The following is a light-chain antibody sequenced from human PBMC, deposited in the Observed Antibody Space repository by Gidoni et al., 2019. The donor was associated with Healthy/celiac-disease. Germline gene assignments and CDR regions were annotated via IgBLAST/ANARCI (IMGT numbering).Light chain of an antibody. CDR1: SSDVGGYNY. Sequence: QSALTQPASVSGSPGQSITISCTGTSSDVGGYNYVSWYQQHPGKAPKLMIYDVSNRPSGVSNRFSGSKSGNTASLTISGLQAEDEADYYCSSYTSSIFVFGGGTKLTVL. CDR2: DVS. CDR3: SSYTSSIFV. V-gene: IGLV2-14*01. J-gene: IGLJ2*01.